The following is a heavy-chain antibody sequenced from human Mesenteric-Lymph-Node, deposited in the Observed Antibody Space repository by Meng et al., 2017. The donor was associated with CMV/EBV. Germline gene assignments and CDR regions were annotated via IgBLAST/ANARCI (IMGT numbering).Heavy chain of an antibody. CDR2: ISSSGTTI. J-gene: IGHJ5*02. CDR1: GFTLSDYY. CDR3: ARDARSSGYEETRFDL. V-gene: IGHV3-11*01. D-gene: IGHD3-22*01. Sequence: GGSLRLSCAASGFTLSDYYMSWIRQAPGKGLEWVSYISSSGTTIHYADSVKGQFTISRDNAKNSLYLQMNSLRAEDTAVYYCARDARSSGYEETRFDLWGQGTLVTVSS.